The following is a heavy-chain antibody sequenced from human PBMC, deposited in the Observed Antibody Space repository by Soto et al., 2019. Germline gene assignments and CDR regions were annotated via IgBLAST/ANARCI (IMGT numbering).Heavy chain of an antibody. CDR1: GGSISSSGYY. CDR2: MHYSGST. D-gene: IGHD6-19*01. Sequence: QLQLQESGPGLVKPSETLSLICTVSGGSISSSGYYWGWIRQPPGKGLEWIGSMHYSGSTYYNPSLTRRVTISLDTSNSQFSLTLNSVTASDTAVYYCARRGSGWFFDYWGQGTLVTVSS. CDR3: ARRGSGWFFDY. V-gene: IGHV4-39*01. J-gene: IGHJ4*02.